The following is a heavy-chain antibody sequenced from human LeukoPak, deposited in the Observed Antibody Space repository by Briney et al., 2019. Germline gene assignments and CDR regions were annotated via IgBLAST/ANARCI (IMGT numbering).Heavy chain of an antibody. CDR1: GYSISSGYY. CDR3: ARRAGYFDY. J-gene: IGHJ4*02. CDR2: IYYSGST. Sequence: SETLSLTCTVSGYSISSGYYWGWIRQPPGKGLEWIGSIYYSGSTYYNPSLKSRVTISVDTSKNQFSLKLSSVTAADTAVYYCARRAGYFDYWGQGTLVTVSS. V-gene: IGHV4-38-2*02.